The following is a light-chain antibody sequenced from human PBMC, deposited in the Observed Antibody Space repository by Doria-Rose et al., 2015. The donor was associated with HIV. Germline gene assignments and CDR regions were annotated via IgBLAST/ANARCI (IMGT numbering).Light chain of an antibody. V-gene: IGLV1-40*01. CDR2: ADI. Sequence: QPVLTQPPSVSGAPGQRVIISCTGSGSNIGAGYDVHWYQQLPGTAPRLLIYADINRPSGIPGRFSGSKSGTSASLAITGLQAEDEADYYCQSYDSSLSGWVFGGGTKLTVL. CDR1: GSNIGAGYD. J-gene: IGLJ3*02. CDR3: QSYDSSLSGWV.